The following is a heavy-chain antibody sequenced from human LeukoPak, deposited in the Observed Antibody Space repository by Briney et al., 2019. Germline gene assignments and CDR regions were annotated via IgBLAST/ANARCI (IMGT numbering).Heavy chain of an antibody. V-gene: IGHV3-33*01. Sequence: GGCLRLSCAASGFTFSSYAMHGVRQAPGKGREWVSVIWYDGTNKYYADSVKGRFTISRDNSKNTLYLQMNSLRAEDTAVYYCARDDSGWVDYWGQGTLVTVSS. CDR2: IWYDGTNK. J-gene: IGHJ4*02. CDR3: ARDDSGWVDY. CDR1: GFTFSSYA. D-gene: IGHD6-19*01.